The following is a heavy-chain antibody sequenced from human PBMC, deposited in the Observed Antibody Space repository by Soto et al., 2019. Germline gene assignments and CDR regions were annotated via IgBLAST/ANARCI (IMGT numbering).Heavy chain of an antibody. CDR3: AIDRSIPVRSHYYFYAMDV. Sequence: GGSLRLSCAASGFTFSSYGMHWVRQAPGKGLEWVSGISGSGVTTNYADSVKGRFTISRDNSKNTLYLQMNSLRAEDTAVYYCAIDRSIPVRSHYYFYAMDVWGHGTTVTVSS. V-gene: IGHV3-23*01. CDR2: ISGSGVTT. D-gene: IGHD6-6*01. J-gene: IGHJ6*02. CDR1: GFTFSSYG.